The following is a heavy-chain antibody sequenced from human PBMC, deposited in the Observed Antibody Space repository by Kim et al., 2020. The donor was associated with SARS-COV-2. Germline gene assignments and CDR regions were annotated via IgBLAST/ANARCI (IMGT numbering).Heavy chain of an antibody. J-gene: IGHJ4*02. V-gene: IGHV3-48*03. Sequence: GGSLRLSCAASGFTFSSYEMNWVRQAPGKGLEWVSYISSSGSTIYYADSVKGRFTISRDNAKNSLYLQMNSLRAEDTAVYYCATSITMVRGVNPLGWGQGTLVTVSS. CDR1: GFTFSSYE. D-gene: IGHD3-10*01. CDR2: ISSSGSTI. CDR3: ATSITMVRGVNPLG.